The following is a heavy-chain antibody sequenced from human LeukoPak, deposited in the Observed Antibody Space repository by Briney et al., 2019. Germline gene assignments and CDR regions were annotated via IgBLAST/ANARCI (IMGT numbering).Heavy chain of an antibody. CDR2: XNXNSGGT. J-gene: IGHJ3*02. Sequence: YXHXXRQAPGQGLXXXGXXNXNSGGTNYAQKFQGRVTITRDTSISTAYMELSRLRSDDTAVYYCARDHSSGWYSQFLVDAFDIWGQGTMVTVSS. D-gene: IGHD6-19*01. CDR3: ARDHSSGWYSQFLVDAFDI. V-gene: IGHV1-2*02. CDR1: Y.